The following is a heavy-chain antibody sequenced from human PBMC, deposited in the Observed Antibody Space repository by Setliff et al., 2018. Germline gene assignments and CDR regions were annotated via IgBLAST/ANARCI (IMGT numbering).Heavy chain of an antibody. J-gene: IGHJ4*02. V-gene: IGHV2-70*12. CDR3: ASCITIFGVVIPNAFDY. CDR2: IDWDDD. D-gene: IGHD3-3*01. CDR1: GFSLSNARMG. Sequence: SGPTLVNPTETLTLTCTVSGFSLSNARMGVSWIRQPPGKALEWLARIDWDDDSTSLKTRLTISKDTSKNQVVLTMTNMDPVDIATYYCASCITIFGVVIPNAFDYWGQGTLVTVSS.